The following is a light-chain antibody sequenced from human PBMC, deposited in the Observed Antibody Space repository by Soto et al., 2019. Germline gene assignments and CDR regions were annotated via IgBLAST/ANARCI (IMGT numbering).Light chain of an antibody. V-gene: IGKV3-20*01. CDR1: QSVSSSY. CDR3: QQYGSSPPIT. J-gene: IGKJ5*01. Sequence: EIVLTQSPGTLSLSPGERASLSCRASQSVSSSYLAWYQQKPGQAPRLLIYGASSRATGIPDRFSGSGSGTDFTLTISRLEPEDFAVYYCQQYGSSPPITLGQGTRLENK. CDR2: GAS.